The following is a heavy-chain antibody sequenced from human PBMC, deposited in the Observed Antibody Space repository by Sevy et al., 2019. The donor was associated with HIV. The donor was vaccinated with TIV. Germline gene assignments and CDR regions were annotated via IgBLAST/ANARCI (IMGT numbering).Heavy chain of an antibody. J-gene: IGHJ4*02. D-gene: IGHD2-15*01. Sequence: ASVKVSCKASGFTFTSSAVQWVRQARGQRLEWIGWMVVGSGNTNYAQKFQERVTITRDMSTSTAYMELSSLRSEDTAVYYCAADICSGGSCYSDYWGQGTLVTVSS. CDR3: AADICSGGSCYSDY. CDR1: GFTFTSSA. CDR2: MVVGSGNT. V-gene: IGHV1-58*01.